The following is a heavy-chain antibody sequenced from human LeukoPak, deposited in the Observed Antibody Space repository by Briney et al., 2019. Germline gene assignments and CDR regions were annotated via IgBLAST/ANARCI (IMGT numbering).Heavy chain of an antibody. CDR1: GFTFSSYQ. J-gene: IGHJ3*02. Sequence: GGSLRLSCAASGFTFSSYQMSWVRQAPGKGLQWVSYITSTGTTIHYADSVKGRFTISRDNANNSLFLQMNSLRAEDTAVYYCARIYSSGRGNDALDIWGQGTMVSVSS. CDR3: ARIYSSGRGNDALDI. CDR2: ITSTGTTI. V-gene: IGHV3-48*03. D-gene: IGHD6-19*01.